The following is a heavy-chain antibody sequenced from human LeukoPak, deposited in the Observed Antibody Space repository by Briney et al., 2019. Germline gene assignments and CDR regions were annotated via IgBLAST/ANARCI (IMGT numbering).Heavy chain of an antibody. Sequence: GGSLRLSCAASGFTFSSYSMNWVRQAPGKGLEWVANIKQDGSEKYYVDSVKGRFTISRDNAKNSLYLQMNSLRAEDTAVYYCAREIKGIAAAGTIDYWGQGTLVTVSS. CDR3: AREIKGIAAAGTIDY. CDR2: IKQDGSEK. D-gene: IGHD6-13*01. J-gene: IGHJ4*02. V-gene: IGHV3-7*01. CDR1: GFTFSSYS.